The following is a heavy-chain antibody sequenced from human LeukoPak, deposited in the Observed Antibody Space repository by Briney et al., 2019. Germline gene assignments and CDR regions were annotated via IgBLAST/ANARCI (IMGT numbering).Heavy chain of an antibody. CDR1: GYTFTSYD. Sequence: ASVKVSCKASGYTFTSYDINWVRQATGQGLEWMGWMNPNSGNTGYAQKFQGRVTMTRNTSISTAYMELSRLRSDDTAVYYCARDRSWWELPDDAFDIWGQGTMVTVSS. D-gene: IGHD1-26*01. J-gene: IGHJ3*02. CDR2: MNPNSGNT. V-gene: IGHV1-8*01. CDR3: ARDRSWWELPDDAFDI.